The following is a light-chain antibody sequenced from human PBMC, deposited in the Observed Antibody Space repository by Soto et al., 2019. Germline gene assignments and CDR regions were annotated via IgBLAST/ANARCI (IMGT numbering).Light chain of an antibody. Sequence: EIVLTQSPATLSLSPWERATLSCRASQSVSSYLAWYQQKPGQAPRLLIYDASNRATGIPARFSGSGSGTDFTLTISSLQSEDFAVYYCQQYNNWPGFGGGTKVDIK. CDR2: DAS. V-gene: IGKV3-11*01. CDR1: QSVSSY. J-gene: IGKJ4*02. CDR3: QQYNNWPG.